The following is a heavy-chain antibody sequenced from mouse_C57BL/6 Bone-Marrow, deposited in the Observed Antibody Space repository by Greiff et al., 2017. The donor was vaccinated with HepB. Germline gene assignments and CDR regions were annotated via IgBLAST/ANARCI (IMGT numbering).Heavy chain of an antibody. D-gene: IGHD2-4*01. CDR2: IDPSDSYT. CDR1: GYTFTSYW. J-gene: IGHJ4*01. Sequence: QVQLQQPGAELVKPGASVKLSCKASGYTFTSYWMQWVKQRPGQGLEWIGEIDPSDSYTNYNQKFKGKATLTVDTSSSTAYMQLSSLTSEASAVYYCANYDYDGYAMDYWGQGTSVTVSS. CDR3: ANYDYDGYAMDY. V-gene: IGHV1-50*01.